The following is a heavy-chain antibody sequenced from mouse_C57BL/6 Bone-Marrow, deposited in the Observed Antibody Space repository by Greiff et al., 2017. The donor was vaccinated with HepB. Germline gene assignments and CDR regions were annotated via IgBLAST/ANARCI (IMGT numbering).Heavy chain of an antibody. Sequence: EVKLQESGGGLVKPGGSLKLSCAASGFTFSSYAMSWVRQTPEKRLEWVATISDGGSYTYYPDNVKGRFTISRDNAKNNLYLQMSHLKSEDTAMYYCAREGTRAMDYWGQGTSVTVSS. CDR3: AREGTRAMDY. CDR2: ISDGGSYT. CDR1: GFTFSSYA. D-gene: IGHD3-3*01. J-gene: IGHJ4*01. V-gene: IGHV5-4*01.